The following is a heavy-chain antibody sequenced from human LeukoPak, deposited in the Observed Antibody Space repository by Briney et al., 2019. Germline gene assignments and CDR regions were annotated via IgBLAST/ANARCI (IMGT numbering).Heavy chain of an antibody. V-gene: IGHV4-59*01. D-gene: IGHD6-19*01. J-gene: IGHJ3*02. Sequence: SETLSLTCTVSGGSISGYYWSWIRQPPGKGLEWIGFIYYSGSTNYNPSLKSRVTISVDTSKNQFSLKLSSVTAADTAVYYCAKLETMYSSGWYGAFDIWGQGTMVTVSS. CDR3: AKLETMYSSGWYGAFDI. CDR1: GGSISGYY. CDR2: IYYSGST.